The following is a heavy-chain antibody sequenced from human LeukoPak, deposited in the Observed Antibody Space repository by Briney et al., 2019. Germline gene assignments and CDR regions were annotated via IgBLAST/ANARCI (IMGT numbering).Heavy chain of an antibody. V-gene: IGHV3-43*02. J-gene: IGHJ4*02. CDR2: ISGDGGNT. CDR1: GFTFDDYA. Sequence: GGSLRLSCAASGFTFDDYAMHWVRQAPGKGLEGVSLISGDGGNTYYADSVKGRFTISRDNSKHSLYLQMNSLRTEDTAFYYCAKDIRAAASYFDYWGQGTLVTVSS. CDR3: AKDIRAAASYFDY. D-gene: IGHD6-13*01.